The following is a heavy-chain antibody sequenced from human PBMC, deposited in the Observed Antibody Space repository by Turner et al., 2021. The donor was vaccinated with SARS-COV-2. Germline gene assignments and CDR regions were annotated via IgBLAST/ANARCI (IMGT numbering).Heavy chain of an antibody. CDR2: TSDSGYT. CDR3: ARLRLGVSLNYFDD. J-gene: IGHJ4*02. D-gene: IGHD2-8*01. CDR1: GASITGYY. V-gene: IGHV4-59*08. Sequence: QVLLQESGPGLLKPSETLSLPCMFSGASITGYYWSWIPQPPGSGLEWMGYTSDSGYTHSNPSLKSRVTISIDTSRNQFSLRVNAVTAADTAMYFCARLRLGVSLNYFDDWGQGGLVAVSS.